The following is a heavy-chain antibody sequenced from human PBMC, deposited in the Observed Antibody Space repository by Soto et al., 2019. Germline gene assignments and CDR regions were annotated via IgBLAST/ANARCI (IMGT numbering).Heavy chain of an antibody. D-gene: IGHD6-6*01. CDR1: GFSFGTYV. V-gene: IGHV3-23*01. Sequence: PGGSLRLSCAASGFSFGTYVMNWVRQAPGKGLEWVSGISGSGGRVYSADSVKGRFTISRDNSRNTLYLQMNSLRAEDTAVYYCAKVSSSSWEYYYYGMDVWGQGTTVTVSS. CDR3: AKVSSSSWEYYYYGMDV. CDR2: ISGSGGRV. J-gene: IGHJ6*02.